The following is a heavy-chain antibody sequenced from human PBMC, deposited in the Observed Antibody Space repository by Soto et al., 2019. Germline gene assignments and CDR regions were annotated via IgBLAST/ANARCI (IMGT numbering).Heavy chain of an antibody. J-gene: IGHJ4*02. D-gene: IGHD1-26*01. CDR2: AHHSGRT. CDR3: ARSEATGLDY. Sequence: QVQLQESGPGLVKPSGTLSLTCTVSGGSMSSSNWWNWVRQSPGKGLEWIGEAHHSGRTNYNPSRKIRVTISVDQSKNHCSLKLSSVTAADTAVYYCARSEATGLDYWGQGALVTVSS. V-gene: IGHV4-4*02. CDR1: GGSMSSSNW.